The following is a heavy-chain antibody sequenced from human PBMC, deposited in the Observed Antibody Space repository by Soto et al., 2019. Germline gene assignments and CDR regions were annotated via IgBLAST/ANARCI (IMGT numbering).Heavy chain of an antibody. Sequence: EVQLVDSAGALLQPGRSLRRSCAGAGFTFDDYAKYWVRQAPGKVLEWVSGISSNSGSIDYADYVKGPFTISGDNAKNSLYLQMNSLRAEDTALYYWTKEGWGYRSKWGQATLVSVPS. CDR2: ISSNSGSI. V-gene: IGHV3-9*01. J-gene: IGHJ4*02. CDR3: TKEGWGYRSK. D-gene: IGHD5-12*01. CDR1: GFTFDDYA.